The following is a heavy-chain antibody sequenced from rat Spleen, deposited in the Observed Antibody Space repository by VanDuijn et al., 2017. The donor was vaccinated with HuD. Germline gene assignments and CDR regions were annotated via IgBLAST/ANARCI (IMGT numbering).Heavy chain of an antibody. D-gene: IGHD1-11*01. J-gene: IGHJ2*01. CDR1: GFTFSNFD. CDR2: ISPSGFT. Sequence: EVQLVESGGGLVRPGGSLKLSCSVSGFTFSNFDMAWVRQAPTKGLEWVSSISPSGFTYYRDSVKGRFTISRDNAKSTLYLQMDSLRSEDTATYYCARRYDFDYWGQGVMVTVSS. V-gene: IGHV5-25*01. CDR3: ARRYDFDY.